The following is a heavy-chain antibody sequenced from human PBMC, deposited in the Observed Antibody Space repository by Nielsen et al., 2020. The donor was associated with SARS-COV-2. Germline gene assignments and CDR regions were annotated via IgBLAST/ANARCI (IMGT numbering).Heavy chain of an antibody. Sequence: GGSLRLSCAASGFTFSSYDMHWVRQATGKGLEWVSAIGTAGDTYYPGSVKGRFTISRENAKNSLYLQMNSLRAGDTAVYYCARDSTGGCYFDLWGRGTLVTVSS. J-gene: IGHJ2*01. D-gene: IGHD7-27*01. CDR2: IGTAGDT. V-gene: IGHV3-13*04. CDR3: ARDSTGGCYFDL. CDR1: GFTFSSYD.